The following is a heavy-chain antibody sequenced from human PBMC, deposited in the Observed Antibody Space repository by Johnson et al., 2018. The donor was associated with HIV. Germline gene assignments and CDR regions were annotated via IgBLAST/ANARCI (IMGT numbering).Heavy chain of an antibody. V-gene: IGHV3-30*03. J-gene: IGHJ3*02. Sequence: VQLVESGGGVVQPGRSLRLSCAASGFTFSSYAMHWVRQAPGKGLEWVAVISYDGSNKYYADSVKGRFTISRDNSKNTLYLQMNSLRAEDTAVYYCARDAQYCSADTYCSDAFDIWGQGTMVTVSS. CDR1: GFTFSSYA. D-gene: IGHD2-15*01. CDR2: ISYDGSNK. CDR3: ARDAQYCSADTYCSDAFDI.